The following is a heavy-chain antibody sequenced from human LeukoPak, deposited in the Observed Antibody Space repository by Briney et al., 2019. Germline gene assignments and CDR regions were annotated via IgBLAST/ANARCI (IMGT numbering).Heavy chain of an antibody. Sequence: PSETLSLTCTVSGGSVRSHYWSWIRQPPGKGLEWIGYIYYSGGTNYNPSLKSRVTISLDTSENQFSLKLSSVTAADTAVYYCARGGGNEFDYWGQGTLVAVSS. J-gene: IGHJ4*02. CDR1: GGSVRSHY. CDR2: IYYSGGT. CDR3: ARGGGNEFDY. D-gene: IGHD4-23*01. V-gene: IGHV4-59*02.